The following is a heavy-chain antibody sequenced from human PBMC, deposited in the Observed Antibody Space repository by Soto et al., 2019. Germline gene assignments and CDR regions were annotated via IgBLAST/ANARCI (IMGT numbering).Heavy chain of an antibody. CDR3: ARVPYDSSGYYHPDY. J-gene: IGHJ4*02. D-gene: IGHD3-22*01. V-gene: IGHV1-2*02. Sequence: RASVKVSCKASGYTFTGYYMHWVRQAPGQGLEWMGWINPNSGGTNYAQKFQGRVTMTRDTSISTAYMELSRLRSDDTAVYYCARVPYDSSGYYHPDYWGPGTLVTVSS. CDR1: GYTFTGYY. CDR2: INPNSGGT.